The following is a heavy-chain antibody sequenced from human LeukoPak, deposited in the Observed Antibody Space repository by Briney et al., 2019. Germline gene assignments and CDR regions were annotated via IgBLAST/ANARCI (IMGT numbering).Heavy chain of an antibody. J-gene: IGHJ4*02. D-gene: IGHD3-22*01. CDR1: GFTFSSYW. V-gene: IGHV3-48*01. CDR2: IVGSSTII. Sequence: PGGSLRLSCAASGFTFSSYWMHWVRQAPGKGLEWLSYIVGSSTIIYYADSVKGRFTISRDNAQNSLYLQMNSLRAEDTAIYYCATSRDSSGYFFVNYFDNWGQGTLVTVS. CDR3: ATSRDSSGYFFVNYFDN.